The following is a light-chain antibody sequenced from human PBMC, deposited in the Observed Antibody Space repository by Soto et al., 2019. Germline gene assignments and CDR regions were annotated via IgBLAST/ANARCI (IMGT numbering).Light chain of an antibody. CDR1: LDITNY. CDR3: QQYDRLPFT. V-gene: IGKV1-33*01. CDR2: DAS. Sequence: DIQMTQSPSSLSASVGDRVTITCQASLDITNYLNWYQQKPGKAPKLLIYDASNLETGVPSRFSGSRSGTDFTFTITSLQPEDIATYYCQQYDRLPFTFGPGTKVDIK. J-gene: IGKJ3*01.